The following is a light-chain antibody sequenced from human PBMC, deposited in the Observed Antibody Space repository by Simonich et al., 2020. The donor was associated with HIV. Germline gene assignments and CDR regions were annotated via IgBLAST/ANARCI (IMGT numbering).Light chain of an antibody. CDR3: MQGTLPFT. CDR2: KVS. V-gene: IGKV2-30*02. J-gene: IGKJ3*01. CDR1: QSLVHSDGNTY. Sequence: DIVMTQSPLSLSVTPGQPASISCRSSQSLVHSDGNTYLHWFQQRPGQSPRRLIHKVSNRDSGVPDRFSGSGSGTDFTLKISRVEAEDVGVYYCMQGTLPFTFGPGTKVDIK.